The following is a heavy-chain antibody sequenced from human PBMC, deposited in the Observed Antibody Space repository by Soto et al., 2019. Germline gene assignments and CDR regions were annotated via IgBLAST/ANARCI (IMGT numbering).Heavy chain of an antibody. Sequence: VGSLRLSCAASGFTFSWYNMNWVRQAPGKGLEWVSSISSSSTYIYYADSVKGRFAISRDNAKNSLYLQMNSLRAEDTAVYYCAPYYFDSLDYWGQGTLVTVSS. D-gene: IGHD3-22*01. J-gene: IGHJ4*02. CDR2: ISSSSTYI. V-gene: IGHV3-21*01. CDR3: APYYFDSLDY. CDR1: GFTFSWYN.